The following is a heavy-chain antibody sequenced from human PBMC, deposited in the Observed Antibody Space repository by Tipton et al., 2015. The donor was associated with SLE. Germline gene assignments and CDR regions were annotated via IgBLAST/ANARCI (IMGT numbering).Heavy chain of an antibody. V-gene: IGHV4-59*12. D-gene: IGHD2-21*01. Sequence: TLSLTCTVSGGSISSYYWSWIRQPPGKGLEWIGEIYHGGNVNYKASLRSRVTLSIDKFRNQFSMMLTSVTAADTAVYYCARVSSSTRYSFPFDFWGQGVLVTVSA. CDR1: GGSISSYY. CDR2: IYHGGNV. J-gene: IGHJ4*02. CDR3: ARVSSSTRYSFPFDF.